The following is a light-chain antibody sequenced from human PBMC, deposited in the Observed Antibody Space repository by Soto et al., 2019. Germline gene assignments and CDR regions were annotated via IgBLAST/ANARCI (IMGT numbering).Light chain of an antibody. J-gene: IGLJ2*01. V-gene: IGLV3-9*01. CDR1: NIGNKN. CDR3: QVWDSSLVV. CDR2: RDS. Sequence: SYELTQALSVSVAPGQTARITCGGSNIGNKNVHGYQQKSGQAPVVVIYRDSNRPSGIPDRFSGSNSGNTATLTISRAQAGDEADYYCQVWDSSLVVFGGGTKLTVL.